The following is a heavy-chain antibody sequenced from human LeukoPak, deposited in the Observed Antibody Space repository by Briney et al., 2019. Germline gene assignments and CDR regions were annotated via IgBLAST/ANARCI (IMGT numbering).Heavy chain of an antibody. D-gene: IGHD2-15*01. Sequence: GGSLRLSCAASGFTFSSYSMNWVRQAPGKGLEWVAYASRAVGTVFYAASVQGRFTISRDNTKNSLFLQMNSLTVEDTAVYYCARTVVVPTWYYYFYMDVWGNGTTVTVSS. J-gene: IGHJ6*03. V-gene: IGHV3-48*04. CDR1: GFTFSSYS. CDR3: ARTVVVPTWYYYFYMDV. CDR2: ASRAVGTV.